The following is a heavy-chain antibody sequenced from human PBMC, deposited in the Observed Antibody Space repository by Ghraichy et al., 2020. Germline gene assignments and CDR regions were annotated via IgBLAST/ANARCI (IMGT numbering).Heavy chain of an antibody. Sequence: GESLNISCAASGFIFSDFYMTWVRQAPGKGLEWLSYISTRGTNIQYADSVRGRFTVSRDDAENSLYLQMNSLRVEDTAVYYCARRHGYFDYWGRGTLVAVSS. CDR1: GFIFSDFY. CDR3: ARRHGYFDY. V-gene: IGHV3-11*01. CDR2: ISTRGTNI. J-gene: IGHJ4*02.